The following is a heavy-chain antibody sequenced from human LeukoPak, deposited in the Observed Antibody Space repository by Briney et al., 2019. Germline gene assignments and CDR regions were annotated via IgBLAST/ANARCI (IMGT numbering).Heavy chain of an antibody. Sequence: PGGSLRLSCAASGFTFSSYWMSWVRQAPGKGLEWVANIKQDGSEKYYVDSVKGRFTISRDNAKNSLYLQMNSLRAEDTAVYYCARAPYCSSTSCYGRYYYYMDVWGKGTTVTVSS. CDR2: IKQDGSEK. CDR3: ARAPYCSSTSCYGRYYYYMDV. D-gene: IGHD2-2*01. CDR1: GFTFSSYW. J-gene: IGHJ6*03. V-gene: IGHV3-7*01.